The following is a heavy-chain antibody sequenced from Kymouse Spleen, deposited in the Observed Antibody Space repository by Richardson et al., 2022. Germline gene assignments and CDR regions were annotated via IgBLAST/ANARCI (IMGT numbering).Heavy chain of an antibody. J-gene: IGHJ6*02. V-gene: IGHV3-15*01. CDR2: IKSKTDGGTT. D-gene: IGHD1-7*01. CDR3: TTRGITGTTSYYYYGMDV. CDR1: GFTFSNAW. Sequence: EVQLVESGGGLVKPGGSLRLSCAASGFTFSNAWMSWVRQAPGKGLEWVGRIKSKTDGGTTDYAAPVKGRFTISRDDSKNTLYLQMNSLKTEDTAVYYCTTRGITGTTSYYYYGMDVWGQGTTVTVSS.